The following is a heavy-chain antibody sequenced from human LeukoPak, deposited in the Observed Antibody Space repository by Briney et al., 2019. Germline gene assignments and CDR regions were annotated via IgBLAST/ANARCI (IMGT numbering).Heavy chain of an antibody. J-gene: IGHJ4*02. CDR3: AIYERGYFDY. CDR1: GGTFSSYA. CDR2: SITIFGTA. V-gene: IGHV1-69*13. Sequence: SVTVSCKASGGTFSSYAFNWVRQAPAQGLEWMGGSITIFGTANYAQKFQGRVTITADESTSTAYMELSSLKSEDTAVYYCAIYERGYFDYWGQGTLVTVSS. D-gene: IGHD5/OR15-5a*01.